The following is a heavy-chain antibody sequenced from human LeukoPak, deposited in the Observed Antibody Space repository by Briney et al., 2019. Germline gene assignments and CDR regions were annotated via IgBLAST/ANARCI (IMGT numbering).Heavy chain of an antibody. CDR1: GYTFTSYD. CDR3: ARGRGLYSYGYDAFDI. Sequence: ASVKVSCKASGYTFTSYDINWVRQATGQGLEWMGWMNPNSGNTGYAQKFQGRATMTRNTSISTAYMELSSLRSEDTAVYYCARGRGLYSYGYDAFDIWGQGTMVTVSS. CDR2: MNPNSGNT. J-gene: IGHJ3*02. D-gene: IGHD5-18*01. V-gene: IGHV1-8*01.